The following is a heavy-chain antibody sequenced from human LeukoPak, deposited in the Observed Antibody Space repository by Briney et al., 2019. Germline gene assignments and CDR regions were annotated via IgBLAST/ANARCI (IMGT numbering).Heavy chain of an antibody. D-gene: IGHD1-26*01. CDR1: GYSFTSYW. J-gene: IGHJ6*03. Sequence: GESLKISCKGSGYSFTSYWIGWVRQMPGKGLEWMGIIYPGDSDTRYSPSFRGQVTISADKSISTAYLQWSSLKASDTAMYYCARGLGRSFYYYYMDVWGKGTTVTVSS. CDR3: ARGLGRSFYYYYMDV. CDR2: IYPGDSDT. V-gene: IGHV5-51*01.